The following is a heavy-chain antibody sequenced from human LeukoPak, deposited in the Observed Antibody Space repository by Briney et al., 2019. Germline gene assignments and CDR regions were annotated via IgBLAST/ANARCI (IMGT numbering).Heavy chain of an antibody. CDR3: AKVAKYYYGSETYYFFEH. Sequence: GGSLRLSCGASGFTFATYCMTWVRQAPGKGLEWVANIKQDGTEKYFVDSVKGRFTISRDNAKNSLYLQMNSLIVEDTAVYYCAKVAKYYYGSETYYFFEHWGQGTPVTASS. CDR2: IKQDGTEK. V-gene: IGHV3-7*01. D-gene: IGHD3-10*01. CDR1: GFTFATYC. J-gene: IGHJ4*02.